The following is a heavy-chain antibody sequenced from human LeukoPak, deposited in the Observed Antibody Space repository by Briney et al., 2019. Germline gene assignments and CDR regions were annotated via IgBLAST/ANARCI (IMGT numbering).Heavy chain of an antibody. CDR3: ARSHHYYDSSGSIDY. Sequence: SETLSLTCTVSGGSISSYYWSWLRQPPGKGLEWIGYIYYSGSTNYNPSLKSRVTISVDTSKNQFSLKLSSVTAADTAVYYCARSHHYYDSSGSIDYWGQGTLVTVSS. V-gene: IGHV4-59*01. D-gene: IGHD3-22*01. CDR1: GGSISSYY. J-gene: IGHJ4*02. CDR2: IYYSGST.